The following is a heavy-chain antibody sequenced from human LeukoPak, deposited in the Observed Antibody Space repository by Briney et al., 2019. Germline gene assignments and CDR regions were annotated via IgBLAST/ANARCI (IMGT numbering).Heavy chain of an antibody. CDR1: GFSVSTNY. J-gene: IGHJ4*02. CDR3: ASVQGGAIPTFDY. Sequence: GGSLRLSCAASGFSVSTNYMTWVRQAPGKGLEWVSSISSSSSYIYYADSVKGRFTISRDNAKNSLYLQMNSLRAEDTAVYYCASVQGGAIPTFDYWGQGTLVTVSS. CDR2: ISSSSSYI. D-gene: IGHD1-26*01. V-gene: IGHV3-21*01.